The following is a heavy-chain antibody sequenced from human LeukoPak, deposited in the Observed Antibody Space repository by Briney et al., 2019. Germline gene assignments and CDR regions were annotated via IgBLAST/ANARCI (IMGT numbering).Heavy chain of an antibody. V-gene: IGHV4-61*02. CDR2: IYTSGST. J-gene: IGHJ4*02. CDR1: GGSISSGSYY. D-gene: IGHD3-10*01. Sequence: PSQTLSLTCTVSGGSISSGSYYWSWIRQPAGKGLEWIGRIYTSGSTNYNPSLKSRVTISVDTSKNQFSLKLSSVTAADTAVYYCARHVEIWFGELAHFDYWGQGTLVTVSS. CDR3: ARHVEIWFGELAHFDY.